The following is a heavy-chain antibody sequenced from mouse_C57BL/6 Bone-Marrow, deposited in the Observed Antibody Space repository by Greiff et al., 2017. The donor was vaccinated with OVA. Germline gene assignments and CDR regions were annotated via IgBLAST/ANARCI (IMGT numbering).Heavy chain of an antibody. J-gene: IGHJ4*01. D-gene: IGHD1-1*01. CDR2: INPGSGGT. Sequence: VQLQQSGAELVRPGTSVKVSCKASGYAFTNYLIEWVKQRPGQGLEWIGVINPGSGGTNYNEKFKGKATLTADKSSSTAYMQLSSLTSEDSAVYFCARRTNYGSSYDYAMDYWGQGTSVTVSS. V-gene: IGHV1-54*01. CDR1: GYAFTNYL. CDR3: ARRTNYGSSYDYAMDY.